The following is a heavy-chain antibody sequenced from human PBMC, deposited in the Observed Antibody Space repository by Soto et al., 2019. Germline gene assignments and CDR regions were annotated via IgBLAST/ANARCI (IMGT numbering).Heavy chain of an antibody. J-gene: IGHJ6*02. D-gene: IGHD6-25*01. CDR1: GGTFSSYA. CDR3: ALEAGYYYYYGMDV. Sequence: SVKVSCKASGGTFSSYAISWVRQAPGQGLEWMGGIIPIFGTANYAQKFQGRVTITADKSTSTAYMELRSLRSEDTAVYYCALEAGYYYYYGMDVWGQGTTVTVSS. CDR2: IIPIFGTA. V-gene: IGHV1-69*06.